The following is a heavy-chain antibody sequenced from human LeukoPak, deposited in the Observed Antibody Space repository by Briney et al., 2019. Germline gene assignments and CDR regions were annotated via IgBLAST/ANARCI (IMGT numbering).Heavy chain of an antibody. V-gene: IGHV1-2*02. CDR3: ARVGLVGATRYFDY. Sequence: ASVKVSCKASGYTFTGYYMHWVRQAPGQGLEWMGWINPNSGGTNYAQKFQGRVTMTRDTSISTAYMELSRLRSDDTAVYYCARVGLVGATRYFDYWGQGTLVTVSS. D-gene: IGHD1-26*01. CDR2: INPNSGGT. CDR1: GYTFTGYY. J-gene: IGHJ4*02.